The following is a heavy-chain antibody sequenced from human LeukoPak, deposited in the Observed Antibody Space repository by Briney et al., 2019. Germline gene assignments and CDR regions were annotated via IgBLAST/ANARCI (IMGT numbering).Heavy chain of an antibody. V-gene: IGHV3-74*01. J-gene: IGHJ4*02. CDR2: INSDGSST. Sequence: GGSLRLSCAASGFTFSSYWMHWVRQAPGKGLVWVSRINSDGSSTSYADSVKGRFTISRDNAKNTLYLQMNSLRAEDTAVYYCAGVAAVAGMIDYWGQGTLVTVSS. CDR1: GFTFSSYW. D-gene: IGHD6-19*01. CDR3: AGVAAVAGMIDY.